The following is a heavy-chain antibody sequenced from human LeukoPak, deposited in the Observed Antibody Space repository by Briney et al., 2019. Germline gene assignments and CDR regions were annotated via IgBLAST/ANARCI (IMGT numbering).Heavy chain of an antibody. CDR1: GFTFSSYG. J-gene: IGHJ4*02. CDR3: AKLYGDNYPFAY. D-gene: IGHD4-17*01. Sequence: GRSLRLSCAASGFTFSSYGMHWVRQAPGKGLEWVAVMSYDGSNKYYADSVKGRFTISRDNSKNTLYLQMNSLRAEDTAVYYCAKLYGDNYPFAYWGQGTLVTVSS. CDR2: MSYDGSNK. V-gene: IGHV3-30*18.